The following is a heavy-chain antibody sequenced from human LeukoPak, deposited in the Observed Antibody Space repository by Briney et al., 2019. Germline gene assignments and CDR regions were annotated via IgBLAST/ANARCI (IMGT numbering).Heavy chain of an antibody. J-gene: IGHJ4*02. D-gene: IGHD3-9*01. CDR3: AEPEAYDLLTGYYYFDY. CDR1: GFTFSSYG. V-gene: IGHV3-30*02. Sequence: PGGSLRLSCAASGFTFSSYGMHWVRQAPGKGLEWVAFIRYDGSNKYYADSVKGRFTISRDNSKNTRYLQMNSLRAEDTAVYYCAEPEAYDLLTGYYYFDYWGQGTLVTVSS. CDR2: IRYDGSNK.